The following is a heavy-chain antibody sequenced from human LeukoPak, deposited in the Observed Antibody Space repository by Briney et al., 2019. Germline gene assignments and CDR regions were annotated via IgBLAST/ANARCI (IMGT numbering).Heavy chain of an antibody. V-gene: IGHV3-23*01. CDR2: ISGSGGST. D-gene: IGHD2-21*01. CDR3: ASLIDYYIDY. CDR1: GFTFSSYG. Sequence: PGGSLRLSCAASGFTFSSYGMSWVRQAPGKGLEWVSAISGSGGSTYYADSVKGRFTISRDNSKNTLYLQMNSLRAEDTAVYYCASLIDYYIDYWGQGTLVTVSS. J-gene: IGHJ4*02.